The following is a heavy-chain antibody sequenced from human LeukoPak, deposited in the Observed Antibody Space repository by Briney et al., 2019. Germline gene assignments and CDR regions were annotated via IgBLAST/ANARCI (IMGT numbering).Heavy chain of an antibody. Sequence: SETLSLTCTVSGGSIGSSRYYWGWIRQPPGKGLEWIATIYYSGDTYYNPSLKSRVTISVDTSRNQFSLKLSSVTAADTAVYYCASPREMATIYDAFDIWGQGTMVTVSS. CDR2: IYYSGDT. CDR1: GGSIGSSRYY. V-gene: IGHV4-39*01. J-gene: IGHJ3*02. D-gene: IGHD5-24*01. CDR3: ASPREMATIYDAFDI.